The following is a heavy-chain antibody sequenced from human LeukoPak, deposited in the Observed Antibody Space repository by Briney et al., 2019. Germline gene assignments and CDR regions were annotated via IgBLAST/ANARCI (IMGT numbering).Heavy chain of an antibody. Sequence: YDASNKYYRDSVKRGLTISRDNCNNTLYLQMNSVRAEETGVYDCARHRDVDTAMVTGSFDYWGQGTLVTVSS. V-gene: IGHV3-30-3*01. D-gene: IGHD5-18*01. J-gene: IGHJ4*02. CDR2: YDASNK. CDR3: ARHRDVDTAMVTGSFDY.